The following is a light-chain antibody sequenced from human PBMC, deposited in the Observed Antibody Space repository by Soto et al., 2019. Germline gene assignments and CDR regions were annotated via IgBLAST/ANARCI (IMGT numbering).Light chain of an antibody. J-gene: IGKJ5*01. V-gene: IGKV3D-20*02. CDR2: GAS. CDR3: QQYNNWPLT. CDR1: QSVTSNS. Sequence: IVLTQSPAILSLSPGERGTLSCRASQSVTSNSLAWYQQRPGQAPRLLIYGASSRATNIPDRFSGSGSGTDFTLSISRLEPEDSAVYWCQQYNNWPLTFGPGTRLEIK.